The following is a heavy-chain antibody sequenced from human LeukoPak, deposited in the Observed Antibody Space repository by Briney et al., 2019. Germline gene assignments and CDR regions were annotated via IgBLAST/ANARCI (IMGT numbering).Heavy chain of an antibody. D-gene: IGHD3-22*01. CDR3: ARSYHDSSGYSAFDY. CDR2: ISTDGSTR. CDR1: GFTFNFYW. J-gene: IGHJ4*02. V-gene: IGHV3-74*01. Sequence: GGSLRLSCAASGFTFNFYWMHWVRQVPGKGLEWVSRISTDGSTRSHADSVKGRFTISRDNAKNTLYLEMKSLRVEDTAVYYCARSYHDSSGYSAFDYWGQGTLVTVSS.